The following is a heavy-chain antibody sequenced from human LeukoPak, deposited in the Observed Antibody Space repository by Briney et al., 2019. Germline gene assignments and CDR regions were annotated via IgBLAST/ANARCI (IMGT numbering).Heavy chain of an antibody. J-gene: IGHJ4*02. CDR3: AKDFVGTGNFRGGDY. D-gene: IGHD1-1*01. V-gene: IGHV3-23*01. CDR1: GFTFSTYA. Sequence: GGSLRLSCAASGFTFSTYAMTWVRQAPGKGLEWVSGLSRIGGSTHYADSVKGRFTISRDNSKNILYLQMNSLRAEDTALYYCAKDFVGTGNFRGGDYWGQGTLVTVSS. CDR2: LSRIGGST.